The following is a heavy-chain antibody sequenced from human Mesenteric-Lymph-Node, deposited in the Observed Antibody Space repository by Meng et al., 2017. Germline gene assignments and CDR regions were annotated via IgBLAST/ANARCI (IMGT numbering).Heavy chain of an antibody. CDR3: ARARACSDGRCYSDY. CDR1: GGTFSSYT. D-gene: IGHD2-15*01. CDR2: INTNTGNP. V-gene: IGHV7-4-1*02. Sequence: ASVKVSCKASGGTFSSYTISWVRQAPGQGLEWMGWINTNTGNPTYAQGFTGRFVFSLATSVNTAYLHINSLKAEDTAVYYCARARACSDGRCYSDYWGQGTLVTVSS. J-gene: IGHJ4*02.